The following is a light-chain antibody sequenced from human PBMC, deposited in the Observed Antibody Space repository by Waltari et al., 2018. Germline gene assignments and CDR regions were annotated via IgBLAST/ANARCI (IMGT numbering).Light chain of an antibody. CDR3: QQYNSYSS. CDR2: DAS. J-gene: IGKJ1*01. CDR1: QSISSW. Sequence: DIQMTQSPSPLSASVGDRVTITCRAIQSISSWLAWYQQKPGKAPKLLIYDASSLESGVPSRFSGSGSGTEFTLTISSLQPDDFATYYCQQYNSYSSFGQGTKVEIK. V-gene: IGKV1-5*01.